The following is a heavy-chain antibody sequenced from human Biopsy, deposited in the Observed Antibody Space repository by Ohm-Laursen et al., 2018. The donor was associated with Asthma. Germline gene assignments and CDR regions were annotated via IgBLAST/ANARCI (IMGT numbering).Heavy chain of an antibody. Sequence: TQTLTLTRSFSGFSLSSSGANVNWIRQPPGKALEWLARIDWEEDKFYSTSLRTRLTISKGSSEDQVVLTMTNMGPVDTATYYCTRHNDYWGPGILATVSS. V-gene: IGHV2-70*04. CDR3: TRHNDY. CDR1: GFSLSSSGAN. CDR2: IDWEEDK. J-gene: IGHJ4*02. D-gene: IGHD1-14*01.